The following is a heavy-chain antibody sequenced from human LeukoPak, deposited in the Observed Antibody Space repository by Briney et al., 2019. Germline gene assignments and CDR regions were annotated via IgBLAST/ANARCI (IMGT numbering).Heavy chain of an antibody. D-gene: IGHD6-19*01. CDR3: ARDSGDSSGFKRYFDY. Sequence: PSETLSLTCTVSGGSISNNSCYWGWIRQPPGKGLEWIGSVYNSGITYYNPSLKSRVTISVDTSKNQLSLKLSSLTAADTAVYYCARDSGDSSGFKRYFDYWGQGTLVTVSS. V-gene: IGHV4-39*02. CDR2: VYNSGIT. J-gene: IGHJ4*02. CDR1: GGSISNNSCY.